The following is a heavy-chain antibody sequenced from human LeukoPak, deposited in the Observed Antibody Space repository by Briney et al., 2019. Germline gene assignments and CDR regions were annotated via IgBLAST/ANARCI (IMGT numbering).Heavy chain of an antibody. J-gene: IGHJ4*02. CDR3: VKLSSGSGSKFGFDS. CDR2: ITNSGVTT. D-gene: IGHD6-19*01. V-gene: IGHV3-23*01. Sequence: GGSLTLSCAASGFSFGSYAMSWVRQTPGKSLEWVSIITNSGVTTYYADSVRGRFTISRDNSKNILYLQMNSLRAEDTAVYYCVKLSSGSGSKFGFDSWGQGTLVTVLS. CDR1: GFSFGSYA.